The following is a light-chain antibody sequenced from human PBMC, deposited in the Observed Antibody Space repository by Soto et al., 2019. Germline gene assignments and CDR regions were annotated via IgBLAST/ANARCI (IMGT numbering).Light chain of an antibody. Sequence: EIMLTQSPGTLSLSPGERATLSCRASQTVRNNYLALYQQKPGQAPRLLIYGASSRATGIPDRFSGSGSGTDFSLTISRLEPEHFAVYYCQQYGSSTLTFGGGTKVDIK. CDR1: QTVRNNY. CDR2: GAS. V-gene: IGKV3-20*01. J-gene: IGKJ4*01. CDR3: QQYGSSTLT.